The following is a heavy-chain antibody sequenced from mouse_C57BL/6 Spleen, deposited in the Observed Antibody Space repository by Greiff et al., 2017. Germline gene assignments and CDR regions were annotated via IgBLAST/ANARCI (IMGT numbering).Heavy chain of an antibody. V-gene: IGHV5-6*01. J-gene: IGHJ3*01. D-gene: IGHD3-1*01. CDR1: GFTFSSYC. CDR3: ARQELGDWFAY. CDR2: ISSGGSYT. Sequence: EVQLVESGGDLVKPGASLKLSCAASGFTFSSYCMAWVRQTPDKRLEWVGTISSGGSYTYYPDSVKGRFTISRDNAKNTLYLQMSSLRSEDTAMYYCARQELGDWFAYWGQGTLVTVSA.